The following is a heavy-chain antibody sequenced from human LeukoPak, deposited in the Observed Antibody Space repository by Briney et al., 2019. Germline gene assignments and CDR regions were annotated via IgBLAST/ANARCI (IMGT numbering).Heavy chain of an antibody. CDR2: IYPGYSDT. Sequence: GESLKTSFKGSGYSFTSYWIGWGRQTPGKGLEWRGIIYPGYSDTRYSPSFQGQVTISADKSISTAYVQWSSLKASDTAMYYCARGAPQENDYGDPANWFDPWGQGTLVTVSS. CDR1: GYSFTSYW. CDR3: ARGAPQENDYGDPANWFDP. D-gene: IGHD4-17*01. J-gene: IGHJ5*02. V-gene: IGHV5-51*01.